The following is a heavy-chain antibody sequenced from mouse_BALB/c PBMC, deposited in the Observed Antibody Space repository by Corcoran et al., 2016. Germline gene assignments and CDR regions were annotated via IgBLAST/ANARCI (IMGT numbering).Heavy chain of an antibody. CDR2: INTYTGEP. CDR3: ARDYGSSQAWFAY. V-gene: IGHV9-1*02. Sequence: QIQLVQSGPELKKPGETVKISCKASGYTFTNYGMNWVKQAPGKGLKWMGWINTYTGEPTYADDFKGRFAFSLETSASTAYLQINNLKNEDMATYFCARDYGSSQAWFAYWAKGLWSLSLQ. D-gene: IGHD1-1*01. J-gene: IGHJ3*01. CDR1: GYTFTNYG.